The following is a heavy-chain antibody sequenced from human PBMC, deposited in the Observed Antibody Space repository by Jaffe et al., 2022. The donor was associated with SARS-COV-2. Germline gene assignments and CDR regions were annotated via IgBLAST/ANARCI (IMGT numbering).Heavy chain of an antibody. CDR3: AREIGLSTGYRMVGMDV. D-gene: IGHD3-9*01. Sequence: QVQLVQSGAEVKKPGASVKVSCKASGYTFTGYYMHWVRQAPGQGLEWMGRINPNSGDTDYAEKFQGRVTMTRDTSISTAYMEVSRLRSDDTAVYYCAREIGLSTGYRMVGMDVWGQGTTVTVSS. J-gene: IGHJ6*02. CDR1: GYTFTGYY. CDR2: INPNSGDT. V-gene: IGHV1-2*06.